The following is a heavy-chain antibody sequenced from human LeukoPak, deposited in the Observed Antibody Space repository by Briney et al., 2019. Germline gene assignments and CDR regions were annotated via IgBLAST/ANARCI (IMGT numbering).Heavy chain of an antibody. D-gene: IGHD4-17*01. CDR2: ISWNSGSI. CDR1: GFTFDDYA. CDR3: AEDRHSGDYAFSAFDY. Sequence: PGGSLRLSCAASGFTFDDYAMHWVRQAPGKGLEWVSGISWNSGSIGYADSVKGRFTISRDNAKNSLYLQMNSLRAEDTALYYCAEDRHSGDYAFSAFDYWGQGTLVTVSS. J-gene: IGHJ4*02. V-gene: IGHV3-9*01.